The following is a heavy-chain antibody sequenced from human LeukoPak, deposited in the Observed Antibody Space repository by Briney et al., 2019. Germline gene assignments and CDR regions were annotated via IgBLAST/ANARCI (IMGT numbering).Heavy chain of an antibody. V-gene: IGHV3-11*01. CDR1: GFTFSDYY. CDR3: ARDRPSFYWDSGSHQGPD. J-gene: IGHJ4*02. D-gene: IGHD1-26*01. CDR2: ISSSGSTI. Sequence: GGSLRLSCAASGFTFSDYYMSWIRQAPGKGLEWVSYISSSGSTIYYADSVKGRFTISRDNAKNSLYLQMNSLRAEDTAVYYCARDRPSFYWDSGSHQGPDWGQGTLVTVSS.